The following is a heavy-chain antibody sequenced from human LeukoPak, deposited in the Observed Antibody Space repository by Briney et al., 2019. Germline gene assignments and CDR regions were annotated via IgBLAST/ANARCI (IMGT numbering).Heavy chain of an antibody. CDR1: GYTFTNYY. CDR2: INPSGGST. CDR3: AREGGDGYNYWFDP. V-gene: IGHV1-46*01. Sequence: ASVKVSCKASGYTFTNYYIHWVRQAPGQGLECMGIINPSGGSTSYAQKFQGRVTMTRDMSTSTDYMELSSLRSEDTAVYYCAREGGDGYNYWFDPWGQGTLVTVSS. J-gene: IGHJ5*02. D-gene: IGHD5-24*01.